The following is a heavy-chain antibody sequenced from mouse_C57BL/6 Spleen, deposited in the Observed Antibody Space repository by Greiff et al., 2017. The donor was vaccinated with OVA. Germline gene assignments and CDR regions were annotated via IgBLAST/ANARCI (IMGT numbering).Heavy chain of an antibody. CDR2: IYPSDSET. D-gene: IGHD1-1*01. Sequence: VQLQQPGAELVRPGSSVKLSCKASGYTFTSYWMDWVKQRPGQGLEWIGNIYPSDSETHYNQKFKDKATLTVDKSSSTAYMQLSSLTSEDSAVYYGARGYYYGSSYFDYWGQGTTLTVSS. V-gene: IGHV1-61*01. J-gene: IGHJ2*01. CDR1: GYTFTSYW. CDR3: ARGYYYGSSYFDY.